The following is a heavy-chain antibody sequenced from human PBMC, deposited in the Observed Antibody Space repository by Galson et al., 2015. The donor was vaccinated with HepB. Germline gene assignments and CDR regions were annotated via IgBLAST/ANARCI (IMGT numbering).Heavy chain of an antibody. CDR2: ISSSGSTI. D-gene: IGHD6-25*01. J-gene: IGHJ1*01. V-gene: IGHV3-11*01. CDR3: ARDIAAGYFQH. Sequence: SWIRQAPGKGLEWVSYISSSGSTIYYADSVKGRFTISRDNAKNSLYLQMNSPRAEDTAVYYCARDIAAGYFQHWGQGTLVTVSS.